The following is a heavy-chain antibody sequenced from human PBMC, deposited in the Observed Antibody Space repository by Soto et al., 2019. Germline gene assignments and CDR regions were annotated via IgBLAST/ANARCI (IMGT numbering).Heavy chain of an antibody. CDR2: IYSGGST. CDR1: GFTVSSNY. J-gene: IGHJ6*02. CDR3: ARRGNYDFWSGYRSLYGMDV. V-gene: IGHV3-53*01. D-gene: IGHD3-3*01. Sequence: EVQLVESGGGLIQPGGSLRLSCAASGFTVSSNYMSWVRQAPGKGLEWVSVIYSGGSTYYADSVKGRFTISRDNSKNTLYLQMNSLRAEDTAVYYCARRGNYDFWSGYRSLYGMDVWGQGTTVTVSS.